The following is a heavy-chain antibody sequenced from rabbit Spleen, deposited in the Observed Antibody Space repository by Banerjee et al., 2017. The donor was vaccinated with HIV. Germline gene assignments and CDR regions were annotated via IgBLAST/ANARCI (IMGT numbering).Heavy chain of an antibody. CDR3: ARDVQGGSDWTFNL. CDR2: IVPIFGVT. CDR1: GFDFSTYS. D-gene: IGHD8-1*01. Sequence: QLVESGGGLVQPGGSLKLSCKASGFDFSTYSMSWVRQAPGKGLEWIGYIVPIFGVTYYANWVNGRFTISSHNAQNTLYLELNSLTVADTATYFCARDVQGGSDWTFNLWGPGTLVTVS. V-gene: IGHV1S7*01. J-gene: IGHJ4*01.